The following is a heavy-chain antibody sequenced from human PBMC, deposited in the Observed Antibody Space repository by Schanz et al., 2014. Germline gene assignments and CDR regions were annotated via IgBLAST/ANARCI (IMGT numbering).Heavy chain of an antibody. CDR1: GFSFSDYY. CDR3: ARDFHLEQLGYSHYYYAMDV. D-gene: IGHD2-15*01. J-gene: IGHJ6*02. Sequence: VQLLESGGGLVQPGGSLRLSCAASGFSFSDYYMSWIRQAPGKGLEWISFINTGSNYINYADSVKGRFTISRDNTKNSLVLQKNSLRAEDTTVYYGARDFHLEQLGYSHYYYAMDVWGQGTTVTVSS. CDR2: INTGSNYI. V-gene: IGHV3-11*06.